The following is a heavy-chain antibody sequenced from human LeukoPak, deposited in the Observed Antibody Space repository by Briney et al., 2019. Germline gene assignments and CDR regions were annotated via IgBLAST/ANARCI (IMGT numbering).Heavy chain of an antibody. D-gene: IGHD3-10*01. CDR1: GFTFSSYS. CDR2: IYYSGST. Sequence: GSLRLSCAASGFTFSSYSMNWVRQAPGKGLEWIGYIYYSGSTNYNPSLKSRVTISVDTSKNQFSLKLSSVTAADTAVYYCARVARGVRGRYYYGMDVWGQGTTVTVSS. J-gene: IGHJ6*02. CDR3: ARVARGVRGRYYYGMDV. V-gene: IGHV4-59*01.